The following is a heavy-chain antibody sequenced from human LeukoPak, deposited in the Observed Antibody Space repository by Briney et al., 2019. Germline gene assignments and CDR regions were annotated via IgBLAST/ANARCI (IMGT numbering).Heavy chain of an antibody. CDR3: AKDIRGYSYGYDY. J-gene: IGHJ4*02. D-gene: IGHD5-18*01. CDR1: GFTFSSYS. Sequence: PGGSLRLSCAASGFTFSSYSMNWVRQAPGKGLEWVSAISGSGGSTYYADSVKGRFTISRDNSKNTLYLQMNSLRAEDTAVYYCAKDIRGYSYGYDYWGQGTLVTVSS. CDR2: ISGSGGST. V-gene: IGHV3-23*01.